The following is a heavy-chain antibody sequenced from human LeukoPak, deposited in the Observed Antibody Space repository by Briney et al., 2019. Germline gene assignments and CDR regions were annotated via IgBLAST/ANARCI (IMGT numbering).Heavy chain of an antibody. CDR1: GFFFSSYE. J-gene: IGHJ4*02. CDR3: TRPFYCSGGACYSGLGY. D-gene: IGHD2-15*01. Sequence: QPGGSLRLSCGASGFFFSSYEMNWVRQAPGKGLEWVSYIGSAGNTIYYVDSVKGRFTVSRDNAKNSLYLQMNSLRAEDTAVYYCTRPFYCSGGACYSGLGYWGQGTLVTVSS. CDR2: IGSAGNTI. V-gene: IGHV3-48*03.